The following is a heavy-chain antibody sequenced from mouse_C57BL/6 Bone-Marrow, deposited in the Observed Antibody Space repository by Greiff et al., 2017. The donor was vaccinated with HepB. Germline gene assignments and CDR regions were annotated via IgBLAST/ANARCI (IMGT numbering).Heavy chain of an antibody. CDR2: IYPRSGNT. CDR3: ARGDYAPALDG. D-gene: IGHD1-1*01. CDR1: GYTFTSYG. J-gene: IGHJ2*01. V-gene: IGHV1-81*01. Sequence: VKLQQSGAELARPGASVKLSCKASGYTFTSYGISWVKQRTGQGLEWIGEIYPRSGNTYYNEKFKGKATLTADKSSSTAYMELRSLTSEDSAVYFCARGDYAPALDGWGQGTTLTVSS.